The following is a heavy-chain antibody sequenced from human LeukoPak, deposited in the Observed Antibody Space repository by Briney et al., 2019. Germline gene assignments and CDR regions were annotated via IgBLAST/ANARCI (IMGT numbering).Heavy chain of an antibody. CDR2: INGDGSDT. CDR3: VGGYDPHY. CDR1: GFPFSPYW. J-gene: IGHJ4*02. Sequence: GGSLRLSCAASGFPFSPYWIHWVRQAPGKGLVWVSRINGDGSDTSYADSVKGRLTISRDNAKNTLYLQMNSLRAEDTAIYYCVGGYDPHYWGQGTLVTVSS. V-gene: IGHV3-74*01. D-gene: IGHD2-8*02.